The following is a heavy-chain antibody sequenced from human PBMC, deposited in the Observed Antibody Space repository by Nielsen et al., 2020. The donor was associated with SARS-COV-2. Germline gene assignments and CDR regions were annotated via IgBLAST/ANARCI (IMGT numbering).Heavy chain of an antibody. D-gene: IGHD2/OR15-2a*01. Sequence: SETLSLTCTVSGGPISDDGYYWTWIRQHPGKGLEWVGYIDYRGKTYYNPSLKSRASMSVDTSKNQFSLMLSSVTAADTAFYYCARSRAVMTTFDTWGQGTLVSVSS. CDR1: GGPISDDGYY. J-gene: IGHJ4*02. V-gene: IGHV4-31*03. CDR3: ARSRAVMTTFDT. CDR2: IDYRGKT.